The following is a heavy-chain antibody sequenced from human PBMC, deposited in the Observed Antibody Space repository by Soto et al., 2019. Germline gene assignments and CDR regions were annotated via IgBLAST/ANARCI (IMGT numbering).Heavy chain of an antibody. CDR1: GFTFSSYT. J-gene: IGHJ4*02. Sequence: PGESLRLSCTASGFTFSSYTMSWVRQAPGKGLEWVSVISGSGGSPYYADSVQGRFTISRDNPKNTLYLQMNSLRAEDTAIYYCAKARCSSTTCYVPDYWGQGTLVTVSS. V-gene: IGHV3-23*01. D-gene: IGHD2-2*01. CDR2: ISGSGGSP. CDR3: AKARCSSTTCYVPDY.